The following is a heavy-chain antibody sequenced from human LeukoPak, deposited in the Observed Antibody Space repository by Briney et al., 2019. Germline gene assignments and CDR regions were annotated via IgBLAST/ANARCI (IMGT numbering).Heavy chain of an antibody. CDR1: GFTFSRYG. Sequence: GSLRLSCEASGFTFSRYGMSWVRQAPGKGLEWVSAIRGSGGSTYYADSVKGRFTISRDNSKNTLYLQMNSLRAEDTAVYYCAKANVKYCSGGSCFDAFDIWGQGTMVTVSS. CDR3: AKANVKYCSGGSCFDAFDI. V-gene: IGHV3-23*01. CDR2: IRGSGGST. D-gene: IGHD2-15*01. J-gene: IGHJ3*02.